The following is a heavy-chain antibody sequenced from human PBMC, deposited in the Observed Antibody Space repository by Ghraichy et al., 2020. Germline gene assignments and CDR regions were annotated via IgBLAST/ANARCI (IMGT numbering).Heavy chain of an antibody. CDR3: ARSFVEGGNWFDP. D-gene: IGHD3-16*01. V-gene: IGHV4-39*01. Sequence: SETLSLTCTVSGGSISSSSYYWGWIRQPPGKGLEWIGSIYYSGSTYYNPSLKSRVTISVDTSKNQFSLKLSSVTAADTAVYYCARSFVEGGNWFDPWGQGTLVTVSS. CDR2: IYYSGST. J-gene: IGHJ5*02. CDR1: GGSISSSSYY.